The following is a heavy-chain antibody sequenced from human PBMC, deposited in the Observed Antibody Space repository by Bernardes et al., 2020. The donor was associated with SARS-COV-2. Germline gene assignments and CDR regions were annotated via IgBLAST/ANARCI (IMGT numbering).Heavy chain of an antibody. J-gene: IGHJ5*02. D-gene: IGHD6-13*01. CDR1: GFHFSGFW. CDR2: VNHDGSNT. Sequence: GWSLRLSCAAGGFHFSGFWMHWVRQAPGKGLLWVSRVNHDGSNTIYADSVKGRFTISRDNAKNTLYLQMNSLTAEDTAVYYCVREDAPVAAVGNRFDPWGQGALVTVSS. V-gene: IGHV3-74*01. CDR3: VREDAPVAAVGNRFDP.